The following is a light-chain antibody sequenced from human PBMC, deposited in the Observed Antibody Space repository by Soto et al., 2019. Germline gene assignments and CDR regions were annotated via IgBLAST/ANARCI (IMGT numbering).Light chain of an antibody. V-gene: IGLV1-51*01. CDR1: SYNIGNDY. J-gene: IGLJ2*01. CDR3: GTWDSSLSVVL. CDR2: DND. Sequence: QSVLTQPPSVSAAPGQKVTISCSASSYNIGNDYVSWYQQVPGTAPKLLIYDNDKRPSGIPDRFSGSKSATSATLGITGLQTGDEAHYYCGTWDSSLSVVLFGGGTKLTVL.